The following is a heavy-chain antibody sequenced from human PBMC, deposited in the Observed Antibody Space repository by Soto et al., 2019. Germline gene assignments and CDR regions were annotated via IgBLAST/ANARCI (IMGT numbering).Heavy chain of an antibody. V-gene: IGHV3-30-3*01. CDR1: GFSFSGYA. CDR2: ISHDETNR. CDR3: PRVGLSNRWTEALDV. D-gene: IGHD2-15*01. J-gene: IGHJ6*02. Sequence: QVQLVESGGGVVQPGRSLRLSCAASGFSFSGYAMHWVRQAPGKGLEWVAFISHDETNRLYADSVKGRFSISRDNSKNMLYLQMNSLRPEDTAGYYCPRVGLSNRWTEALDVWGHGTTVTVPS.